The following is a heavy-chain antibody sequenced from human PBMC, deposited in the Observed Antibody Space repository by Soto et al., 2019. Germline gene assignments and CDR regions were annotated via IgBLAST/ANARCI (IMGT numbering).Heavy chain of an antibody. CDR2: SNTNGSGT. CDR1: GYSLRGIY. D-gene: IGHD2-15*01. CDR3: GRERMDGGPANYSMDV. V-gene: IGHV1-2*02. Sequence: GAQVKVSCRASGYSLRGIYIHWVRQIPGQGLVGRVWSNTNGSGTVKAQKFQGRVTMTTDTSLTTVYLQLNRLTSDDSAVYYCGRERMDGGPANYSMDVWGQGTMVTVSS. J-gene: IGHJ6*02.